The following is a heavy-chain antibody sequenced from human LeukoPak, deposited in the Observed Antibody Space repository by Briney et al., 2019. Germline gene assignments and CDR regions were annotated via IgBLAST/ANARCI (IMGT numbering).Heavy chain of an antibody. J-gene: IGHJ4*02. CDR3: ARSRGYCSGGSCYSGYQQLFDY. V-gene: IGHV1-18*01. CDR1: GYTFTSYG. Sequence: ASVKVSCKASGYTFTSYGISWVRQAPGQGLEWMGWTSAYNVNTNYAQKLQGRVTMTTDTSTSTAYMELRSLRSDDTAVYYCARSRGYCSGGSCYSGYQQLFDYWGQGTLVTVSS. D-gene: IGHD2-15*01. CDR2: TSAYNVNT.